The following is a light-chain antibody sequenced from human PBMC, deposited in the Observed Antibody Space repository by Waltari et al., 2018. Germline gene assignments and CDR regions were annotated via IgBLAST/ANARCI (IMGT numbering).Light chain of an antibody. J-gene: IGKJ1*01. CDR2: GAS. Sequence: DIQMTQSPFSLSASVGDRVPMTCRASQNIVNFLNWYQHKPGTAPKLLVFGASSLQGGVPSRFSGGGSDTDFTLTISSLQPDDVATYYCQQSYSTPRTFGQGTKVEI. CDR3: QQSYSTPRT. CDR1: QNIVNF. V-gene: IGKV1-39*01.